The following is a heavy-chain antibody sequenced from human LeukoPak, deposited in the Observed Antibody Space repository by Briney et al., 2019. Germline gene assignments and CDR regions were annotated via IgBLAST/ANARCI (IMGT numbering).Heavy chain of an antibody. V-gene: IGHV4-39*01. Sequence: SSETLSLTCTVSGGSISSSSYYWGWIRQPPGKGLEWIGSIYYSGSTYYNPSLKSRVTISVDTSKNQFSLKLSSVTAADTAVYYCARFIAAATYYFDYWGQGTLVTVSS. J-gene: IGHJ4*02. D-gene: IGHD6-13*01. CDR3: ARFIAAATYYFDY. CDR1: GGSISSSSYY. CDR2: IYYSGST.